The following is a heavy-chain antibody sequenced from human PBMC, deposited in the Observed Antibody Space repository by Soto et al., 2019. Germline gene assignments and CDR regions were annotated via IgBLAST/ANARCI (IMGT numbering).Heavy chain of an antibody. V-gene: IGHV4-59*01. CDR2: IYYSGST. Sequence: QVQLQESGPGLVKPSETLSLTCTVSGGSISSYYWSWIRQPPGKGLEWIGYIYYSGSTNYNPSLKSRVTISVDTSKNQFSLKLSSVTAADTAVYYCARYKVAGTSLYYYGMDVWGQGTTVTVSS. D-gene: IGHD6-19*01. J-gene: IGHJ6*02. CDR1: GGSISSYY. CDR3: ARYKVAGTSLYYYGMDV.